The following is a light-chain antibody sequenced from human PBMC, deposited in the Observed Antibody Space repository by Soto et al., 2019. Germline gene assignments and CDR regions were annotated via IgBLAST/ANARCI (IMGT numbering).Light chain of an antibody. CDR3: GQFVSSPPRT. J-gene: IGKJ1*01. Sequence: EIVLTQSPGTLYLSPGERATLSCRASQSTDTTSLAWYQQKPGQAPRLLIYGASSRATGIPDRFSGSGSGTDFILTISRLEPEDFALYYCGQFVSSPPRTFGQGTKVDIK. CDR1: QSTDTTS. CDR2: GAS. V-gene: IGKV3-20*01.